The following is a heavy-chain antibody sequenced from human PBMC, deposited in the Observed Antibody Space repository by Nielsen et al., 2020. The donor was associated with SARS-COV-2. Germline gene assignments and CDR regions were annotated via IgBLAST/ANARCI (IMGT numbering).Heavy chain of an antibody. J-gene: IGHJ4*02. V-gene: IGHV1-18*01. CDR2: ISAYNGNT. D-gene: IGHD1-26*01. CDR3: AKDLSGATRPY. Sequence: ASVKVSCKASGGTFSSYAISWVRQAPGQGLEWMGWISAYNGNTNYAQKLQGRVTMTTDTSTSTAYMELSSLRAEDTALYYCAKDLSGATRPYWGQGTLVTVSS. CDR1: GGTFSSYA.